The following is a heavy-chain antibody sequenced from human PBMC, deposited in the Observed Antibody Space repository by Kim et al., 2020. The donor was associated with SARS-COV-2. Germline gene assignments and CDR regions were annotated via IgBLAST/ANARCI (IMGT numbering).Heavy chain of an antibody. CDR1: GFTFSSHW. CDR3: ARDLRTTG. Sequence: GGSLRLSCAASGFTFSSHWLTWVRQAPGKGPEWVANINQDGSDKYYVDSVKGRFTISRDNAKNSLYLQMNSLRAEDTAVYYCARDLRTTGWGQGTPVTVSS. CDR2: INQDGSDK. J-gene: IGHJ4*02. D-gene: IGHD4-17*01. V-gene: IGHV3-7*01.